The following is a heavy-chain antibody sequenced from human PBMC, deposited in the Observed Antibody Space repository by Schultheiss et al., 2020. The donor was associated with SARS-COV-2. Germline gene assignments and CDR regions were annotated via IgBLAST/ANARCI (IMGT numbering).Heavy chain of an antibody. J-gene: IGHJ4*02. V-gene: IGHV3-30*03. D-gene: IGHD2-8*01. CDR3: ARGVGCTNGVCSSFAY. CDR1: GFTFSSYW. Sequence: GESLKISCAASGFTFSSYWMHWVRQAPGKGLEWVAVISYDGSNKYYADSVKGRFTISRDNSKNTLYLQMNSLRAEDTAVYYCARGVGCTNGVCSSFAYWGQGTLVTVSS. CDR2: ISYDGSNK.